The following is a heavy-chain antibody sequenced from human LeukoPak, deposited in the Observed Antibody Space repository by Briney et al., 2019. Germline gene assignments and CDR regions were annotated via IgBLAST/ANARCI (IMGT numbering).Heavy chain of an antibody. CDR2: ISYDGSNK. Sequence: PGGSLRLSCAASGFTFSSYGMHWVRQAPGKGLEWVAVISYDGSNKYYADSVKGRFTISRDNSKNTLYLQMNSLRAEDTAVYYCAKVGYYGSGSDYWGQGTLVTVSS. V-gene: IGHV3-30*18. D-gene: IGHD3-10*01. J-gene: IGHJ4*02. CDR1: GFTFSSYG. CDR3: AKVGYYGSGSDY.